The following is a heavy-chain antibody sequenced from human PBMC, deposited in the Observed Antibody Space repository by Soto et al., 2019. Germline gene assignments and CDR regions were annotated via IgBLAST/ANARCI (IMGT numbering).Heavy chain of an antibody. D-gene: IGHD6-19*01. Sequence: SETLSLTCAVSGGSISSGGYSWSWIRQPPGKGLKWIGYIYHSGSTYYNPSLKSRVTISVDRSKNQFSLKLSSVTAADTAVYYCARADYSTGLTDVWGQGTTVTVSS. V-gene: IGHV4-30-2*01. J-gene: IGHJ6*02. CDR1: GGSISSGGYS. CDR2: IYHSGST. CDR3: ARADYSTGLTDV.